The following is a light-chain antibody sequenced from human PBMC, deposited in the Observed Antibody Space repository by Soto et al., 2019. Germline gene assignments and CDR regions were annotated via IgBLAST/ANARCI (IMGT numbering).Light chain of an antibody. CDR1: QSVSSY. CDR2: DAS. CDR3: QQRSNWPRT. J-gene: IGKJ1*01. V-gene: IGKV3-11*01. Sequence: EIVLTQSPATLSLSPGERATLSCRASQSVSSYLAWYQQKPGRAPRLLIYDASDRATGIPARFSGSGSGTDFNLTISSLEPEDFAVYYCQQRSNWPRTFGQGTKVEIK.